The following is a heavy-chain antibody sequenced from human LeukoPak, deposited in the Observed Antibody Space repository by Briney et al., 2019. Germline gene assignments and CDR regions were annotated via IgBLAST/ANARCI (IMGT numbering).Heavy chain of an antibody. CDR2: IYYSGST. D-gene: IGHD3-10*01. CDR3: ARDHGSGDFDY. V-gene: IGHV4-39*07. Sequence: SETLSLTCTVSGGSISSSSYYWGWIRQPPGKGLEWIGSIYYSGSTYYNPSLKSRVTISVDTSKNQFSLKLSSVTAADTAVYYCARDHGSGDFDYWGQGTLVTVSS. CDR1: GGSISSSSYY. J-gene: IGHJ4*02.